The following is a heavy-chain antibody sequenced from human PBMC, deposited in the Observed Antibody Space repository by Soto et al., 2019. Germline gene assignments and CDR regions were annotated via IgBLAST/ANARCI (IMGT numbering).Heavy chain of an antibody. D-gene: IGHD1-26*01. CDR3: ARVAVGATGYYYYYYGMDV. V-gene: IGHV4-34*01. CDR1: GGSFSGYY. CDR2: INHSGST. Sequence: PSETLSLTCAVYGGSFSGYYWSWIRQPPGKGLEWIGEINHSGSTNYNPSLKSRVTISVDTSKNQFSLKLSSVTAAETAVYYCARVAVGATGYYYYYYGMDVWGQGTTVTVSS. J-gene: IGHJ6*02.